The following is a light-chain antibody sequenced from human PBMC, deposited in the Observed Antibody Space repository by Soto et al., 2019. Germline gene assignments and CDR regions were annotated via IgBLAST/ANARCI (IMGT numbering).Light chain of an antibody. CDR3: QRYGGSPPVT. CDR1: QSFSSSN. CDR2: SAS. J-gene: IGKJ4*01. Sequence: EVVLTQSPGTLSLSPGESSTLSCRASQSFSSSNLAWYQHKPGQPPKLIVYSASRRATGIPDRFSGSGSGTDFTLTISRLEPEDFALYYCQRYGGSPPVTFGVGTKVDIK. V-gene: IGKV3-20*01.